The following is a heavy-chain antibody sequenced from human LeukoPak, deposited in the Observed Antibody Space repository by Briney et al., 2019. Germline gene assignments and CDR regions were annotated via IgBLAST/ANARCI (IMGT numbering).Heavy chain of an antibody. CDR2: IKQDGSEK. D-gene: IGHD2-2*01. CDR1: RFTFSIYW. CDR3: ARGSGNARGHYYIDV. J-gene: IGHJ6*03. Sequence: GGSLRLSCAASRFTFSIYWMSWVRQAPEKGLEWVANIKQDGSEKYYGDSVKGRFTVSRDNAKNPLYLQMNSLRAEDTAVYYCARGSGNARGHYYIDVWGKGTTVTVSS. V-gene: IGHV3-7*01.